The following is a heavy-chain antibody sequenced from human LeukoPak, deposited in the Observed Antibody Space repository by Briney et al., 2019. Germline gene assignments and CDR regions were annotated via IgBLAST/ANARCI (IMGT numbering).Heavy chain of an antibody. Sequence: GGSLRLSCAASGFTFSSSAMTWVRQAPGKGLEYVSAISSNGGSTYYANSVKGRFTISRDNSKNTLYLQMGSLRAEDMAVYYCAREGFDYDHDAFDIWGQGTMVTVSS. D-gene: IGHD3-16*01. CDR1: GFTFSSSA. CDR2: ISSNGGST. CDR3: AREGFDYDHDAFDI. J-gene: IGHJ3*02. V-gene: IGHV3-64*01.